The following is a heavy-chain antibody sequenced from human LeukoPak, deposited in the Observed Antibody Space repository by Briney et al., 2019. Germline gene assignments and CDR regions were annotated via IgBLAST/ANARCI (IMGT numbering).Heavy chain of an antibody. Sequence: GGSLRLSCEASGFTFSGYAVSWVRQAPGKGLEYVSAISSNGGSTYYANSVKGRFTISRDNSKNTLYLQMGSLRAEDMAVYYCARDRSAAASIRGGAFDIWGQGTMVTVSS. D-gene: IGHD2-2*01. CDR1: GFTFSGYA. CDR2: ISSNGGST. V-gene: IGHV3-64*01. CDR3: ARDRSAAASIRGGAFDI. J-gene: IGHJ3*02.